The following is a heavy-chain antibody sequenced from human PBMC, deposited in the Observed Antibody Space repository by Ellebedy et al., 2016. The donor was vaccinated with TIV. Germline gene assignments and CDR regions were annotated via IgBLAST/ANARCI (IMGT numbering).Heavy chain of an antibody. Sequence: PSETLSLTCAASGSTFSSHAMVWVRHAPGTALERVASVTDSEKNKYYADSVKVRFTISRDSPKNTLNLQMNSWTTEDTALEYCSRERYCGEGDALDNWGQGTMVTVSS. CDR1: GSTFSSHA. D-gene: IGHD3-10*01. J-gene: IGHJ3*02. V-gene: IGHV3-30*04. CDR3: SRERYCGEGDALDN. CDR2: VTDSEKNK.